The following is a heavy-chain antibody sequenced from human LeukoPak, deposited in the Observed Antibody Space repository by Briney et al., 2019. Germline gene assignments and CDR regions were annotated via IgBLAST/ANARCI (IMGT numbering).Heavy chain of an antibody. CDR1: AFTFDDYG. V-gene: IGHV3-20*04. CDR3: ARSPPPAIYYDSSGYYYFDY. CDR2: INWNGGST. D-gene: IGHD3-22*01. Sequence: PGGSLRLSCAASAFTFDDYGMSWVRQAPGKGLEWVSGINWNGGSTGYADSVKGRFTISRDNAKNSLYLQMNSLRAEDMALYYCARSPPPAIYYDSSGYYYFDYWGQGTLVTVSS. J-gene: IGHJ4*02.